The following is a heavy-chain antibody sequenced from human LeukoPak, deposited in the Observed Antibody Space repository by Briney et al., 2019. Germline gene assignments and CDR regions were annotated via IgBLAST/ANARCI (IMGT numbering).Heavy chain of an antibody. Sequence: GGSLRLSCAASGFTVSSNYMSSVRQVPGKGLEWVSVIYSGGSTYYADSVKGRFTISRDNSKNTLYLQMNSLRAEDTAVYYCATIVPDVAATLTFDYWGQGTLVTVSS. CDR3: ATIVPDVAATLTFDY. CDR1: GFTVSSNY. J-gene: IGHJ4*02. D-gene: IGHD2-15*01. V-gene: IGHV3-66*01. CDR2: IYSGGST.